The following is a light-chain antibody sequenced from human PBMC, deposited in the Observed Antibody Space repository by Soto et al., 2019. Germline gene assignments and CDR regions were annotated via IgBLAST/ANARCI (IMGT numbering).Light chain of an antibody. V-gene: IGKV1-12*01. CDR2: ATS. CDR3: QQGNSFPRT. CDR1: QGISNW. Sequence: DIQLTQSPSSVSESVGDRVTITCRASQGISNWLAWYQQRPGRAPKLLVYATSTLQTGVPPRFSGHGSGTNFTLTVSSLQPEDFATYYCQQGNSFPRTFGPGTKVDIK. J-gene: IGKJ3*01.